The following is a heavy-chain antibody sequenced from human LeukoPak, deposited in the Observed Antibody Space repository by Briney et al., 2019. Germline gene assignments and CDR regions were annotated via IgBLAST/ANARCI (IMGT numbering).Heavy chain of an antibody. D-gene: IGHD4-11*01. CDR1: GFTFSSYG. Sequence: QTGGSLRLSCAAPGFTFSSYGMHWVRQAPGKGLEWVAFIRYDGSNKYYADSVKGRFTISRDNSKNTLYLQMNSLRAEDTAVYYCAKDGSSPVTTLELYFDYWGQGTLVTVSS. CDR2: IRYDGSNK. CDR3: AKDGSSPVTTLELYFDY. V-gene: IGHV3-30*02. J-gene: IGHJ4*02.